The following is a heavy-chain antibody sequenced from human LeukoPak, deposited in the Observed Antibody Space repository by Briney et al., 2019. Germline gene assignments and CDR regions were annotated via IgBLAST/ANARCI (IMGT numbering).Heavy chain of an antibody. V-gene: IGHV3-30*04. CDR3: ARDYGVI. J-gene: IGHJ3*02. Sequence: GRSLRLSCAASGFTFSSYAMRWVRQAPGKGLEWVAVISYDGSNKYYADSVKGRFTISRDNSKNTLYLQMNSLRAEDTAVYYCARDYGVICGQGTMVTGSS. CDR1: GFTFSSYA. CDR2: ISYDGSNK. D-gene: IGHD4-17*01.